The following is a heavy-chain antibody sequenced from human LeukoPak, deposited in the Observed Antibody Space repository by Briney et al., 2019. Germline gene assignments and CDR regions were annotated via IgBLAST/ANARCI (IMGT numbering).Heavy chain of an antibody. Sequence: LAGGSLRLSCAASGFTFSSYGMHWVRQAPGKGLEWVAFIRYDGSNKYYADSVKGRFTISRDNSKNTLYLQMNSLRAEDTAVYYCAKPMGLGYCSSTSGYMWAFDYWGQGTLVTVSS. CDR2: IRYDGSNK. J-gene: IGHJ4*02. D-gene: IGHD2-2*02. CDR1: GFTFSSYG. V-gene: IGHV3-30*02. CDR3: AKPMGLGYCSSTSGYMWAFDY.